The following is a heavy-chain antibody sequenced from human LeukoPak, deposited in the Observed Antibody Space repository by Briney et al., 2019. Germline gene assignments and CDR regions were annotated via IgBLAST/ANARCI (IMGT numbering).Heavy chain of an antibody. CDR3: ARGLPLAVAEAVGLFDP. J-gene: IGHJ5*02. CDR1: GGSFSGYY. D-gene: IGHD6-19*01. V-gene: IGHV4-34*01. Sequence: SETLSLTCAVYGGSFSGYYWSWIRQPPGKGLEWIGEINHSGSTNYNPSLKSRVTISVDTSKNQFSLKLSSVTAADTAVYYCARGLPLAVAEAVGLFDPWGQGTLVTVSS. CDR2: INHSGST.